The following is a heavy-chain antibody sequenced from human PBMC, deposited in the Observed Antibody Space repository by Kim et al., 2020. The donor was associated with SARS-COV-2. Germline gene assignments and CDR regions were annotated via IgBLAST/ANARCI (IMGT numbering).Heavy chain of an antibody. D-gene: IGHD3-3*01. V-gene: IGHV1-3*01. CDR2: INAGNGNT. Sequence: ASVKVSCKASGYTFTSYAMHWVRQAPGQRLEWMGWINAGNGNTKYSQKFQGRVTITRDTSASTAYMELSSLRSEDTAVYYCARSSSPATLRFLDRGWSYFDYWGQGTLVTVSS. CDR1: GYTFTSYA. CDR3: ARSSSPATLRFLDRGWSYFDY. J-gene: IGHJ4*02.